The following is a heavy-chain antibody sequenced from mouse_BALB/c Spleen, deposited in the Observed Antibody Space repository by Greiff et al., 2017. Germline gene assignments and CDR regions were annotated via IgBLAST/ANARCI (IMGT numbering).Heavy chain of an antibody. Sequence: QVQLQQSGAELVRPGSSVKISCKASGYAFSSYWMNWVKQRPGQGLEWIGQIYPGDGDTNYNGKFKGKATQTADKSSSTAYMQLSSLTSEDSAVYFCARSDGSSAWFAYWGQGTLVTVSA. CDR3: ARSDGSSAWFAY. D-gene: IGHD1-1*01. CDR1: GYAFSSYW. J-gene: IGHJ3*01. CDR2: IYPGDGDT. V-gene: IGHV1-80*01.